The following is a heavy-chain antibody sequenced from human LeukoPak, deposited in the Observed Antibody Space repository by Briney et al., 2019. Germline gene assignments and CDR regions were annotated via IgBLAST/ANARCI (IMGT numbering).Heavy chain of an antibody. CDR2: INHSGST. Sequence: SETLSLTCAVYGGSFSGYYWSWIRQPPGKGLEWIGEINHSGSTNYNPSLKGRVTISVDTSKNQFSLKLSSVTAADTAVYYCAKDRIGDYGMPRLWGQGTLVTVSS. CDR1: GGSFSGYY. CDR3: AKDRIGDYGMPRL. V-gene: IGHV4-34*01. D-gene: IGHD4-17*01. J-gene: IGHJ4*02.